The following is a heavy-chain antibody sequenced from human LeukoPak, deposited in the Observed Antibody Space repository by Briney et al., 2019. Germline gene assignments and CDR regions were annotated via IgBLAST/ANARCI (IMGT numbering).Heavy chain of an antibody. CDR1: GFTFASYA. Sequence: GGSLRLSCAASGFTFASYAMTWVRLAPGKGLEWVSAINSNGGSTCYADSVKGRFTISRDNSKNTLFLQMNSLRAEDTALYYCAKYLYTSGSFYDYWGQGTLVTVSS. J-gene: IGHJ4*02. CDR3: AKYLYTSGSFYDY. V-gene: IGHV3-23*01. D-gene: IGHD3-10*01. CDR2: INSNGGST.